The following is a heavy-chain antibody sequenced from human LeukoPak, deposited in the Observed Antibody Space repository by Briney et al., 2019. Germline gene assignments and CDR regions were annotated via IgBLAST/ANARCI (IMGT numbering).Heavy chain of an antibody. CDR3: ASLRERSYYARGFDY. D-gene: IGHD4-11*01. CDR1: GGSITTRSYY. J-gene: IGHJ4*02. CDR2: TYYSGGT. Sequence: SETLSLTCNVSGGSITTRSYYWGWIRQSPGAGLEWIGTTYYSGGTFYNPSLRSRVTISLDTSENHFSLKLSSVTAADTAVYYCASLRERSYYARGFDYWGQGTLVTVSS. V-gene: IGHV4-39*02.